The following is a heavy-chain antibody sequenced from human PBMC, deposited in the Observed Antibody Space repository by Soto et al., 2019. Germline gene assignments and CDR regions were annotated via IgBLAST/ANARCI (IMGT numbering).Heavy chain of an antibody. D-gene: IGHD2-2*01. V-gene: IGHV3-30-3*01. Sequence: GGSLRLSCAASGFTFSSYAMHWVRQAPGKGLEWVAVISYDGSNKYYADSVKGRFTISRDNAKNSLYLQMNSLRAEDTALYYCAKGGYCTSTSCYAYDYWGQGTLVTVSS. CDR3: AKGGYCTSTSCYAYDY. J-gene: IGHJ4*02. CDR1: GFTFSSYA. CDR2: ISYDGSNK.